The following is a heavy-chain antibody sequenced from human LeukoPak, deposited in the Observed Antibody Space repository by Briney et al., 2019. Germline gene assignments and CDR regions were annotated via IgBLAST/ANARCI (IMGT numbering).Heavy chain of an antibody. CDR2: IIPMLGIA. V-gene: IGHV1-69*04. J-gene: IGHJ6*02. D-gene: IGHD1-7*01. CDR3: ARYNWNYGAAAEYYGMDV. CDR1: GGTFSSYA. Sequence: SVTVSCKASGGTFSSYAISWVRQAPGQGVEGVGRIIPMLGIADDAQNFQGRVTITADKSTSTAYMDLSSLRSEDTAVYYCARYNWNYGAAAEYYGMDVWGQGTTVTVSS.